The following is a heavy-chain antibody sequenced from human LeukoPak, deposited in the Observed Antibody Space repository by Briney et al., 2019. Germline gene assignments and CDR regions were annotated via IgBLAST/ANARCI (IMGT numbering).Heavy chain of an antibody. CDR2: IGTSSTTI. CDR1: GFTFSSYT. CDR3: ARMSASHIDY. D-gene: IGHD3-3*01. Sequence: GGSLRLSCAASGFTFSSYTMNWVRQPPGKGLEWVSNIGTSSTTIYYADSVKGRFTISRDNFKNTLDLQMDSLRAEDTAVYYCARMSASHIDYWGRGTLVTVSS. J-gene: IGHJ4*02. V-gene: IGHV3-48*01.